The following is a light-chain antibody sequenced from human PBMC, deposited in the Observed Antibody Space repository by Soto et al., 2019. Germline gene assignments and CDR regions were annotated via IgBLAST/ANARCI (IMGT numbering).Light chain of an antibody. Sequence: EIVLTQSPGTLSLSPGERATLSCRASQSVSSNFLAWYQQKPGQAPKLLISGASSRATGIPDRFSGSGSGTDFTLTISRLEPEDFALYACQQYGSSPGTVGQGTKLEIK. CDR3: QQYGSSPGT. V-gene: IGKV3-20*01. J-gene: IGKJ2*02. CDR2: GAS. CDR1: QSVSSNF.